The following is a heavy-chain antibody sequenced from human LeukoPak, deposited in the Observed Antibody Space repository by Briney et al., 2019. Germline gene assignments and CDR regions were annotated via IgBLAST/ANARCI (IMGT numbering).Heavy chain of an antibody. V-gene: IGHV3-74*01. D-gene: IGHD3-10*01. J-gene: IGHJ4*02. Sequence: GGSLRLSCAASGFTLSDYWMHWVRQAPGKGLEWISRIYSDESSAYYADSVKGRFTISRDNSKNTLYLQMNSLRAEDTAVYYCASGTYYYGSGSYYPFDYWGQGTLVTASS. CDR2: IYSDESSA. CDR3: ASGTYYYGSGSYYPFDY. CDR1: GFTLSDYW.